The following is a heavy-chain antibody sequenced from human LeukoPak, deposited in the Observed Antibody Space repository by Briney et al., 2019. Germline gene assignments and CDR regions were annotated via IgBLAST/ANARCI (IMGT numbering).Heavy chain of an antibody. V-gene: IGHV3-23*01. J-gene: IGHJ4*02. Sequence: GGSLRLSRAVSGITFSSYAMSWVRQAPGKGLEWVSAISTTGADTHYADSVKGRFAISRDNSKNTMYLQMNSLRAEDTAVYYCAKRNSGYDLYYFDYWGQGTLVTVSS. CDR3: AKRNSGYDLYYFDY. CDR1: GITFSSYA. CDR2: ISTTGADT. D-gene: IGHD5-12*01.